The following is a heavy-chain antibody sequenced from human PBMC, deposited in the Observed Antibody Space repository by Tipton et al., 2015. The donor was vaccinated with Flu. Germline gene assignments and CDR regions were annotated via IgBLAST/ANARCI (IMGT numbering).Heavy chain of an antibody. CDR1: GGSISSYY. J-gene: IGHJ4*02. D-gene: IGHD2-2*01. CDR3: ARGDCSSTSCLDY. V-gene: IGHV4-59*01. CDR2: IYYSGST. Sequence: TLSLTCTVSGGSISSYYWSWIRQPPGKGLEWIGYIYYSGSTNYNPSLKSRVTISVDPSKNQFSLKLSSVAAADTAVYYCARGDCSSTSCLDYWGQGTLVTVSS.